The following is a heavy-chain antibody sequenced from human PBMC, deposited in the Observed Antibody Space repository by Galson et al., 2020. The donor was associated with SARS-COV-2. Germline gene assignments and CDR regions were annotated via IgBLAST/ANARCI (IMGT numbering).Heavy chain of an antibody. Sequence: GGSLRLSCAASGFTFSSYAMHWVRQAPGKGLEWVAVISYDGSNKYYADSVKGRFTISRDNSKNTLYLQMNSLRAEDTAVYYCARGLHRDSSVADYWGQGTLVTVSS. D-gene: IGHD3-22*01. J-gene: IGHJ4*02. CDR3: ARGLHRDSSVADY. V-gene: IGHV3-30*04. CDR1: GFTFSSYA. CDR2: ISYDGSNK.